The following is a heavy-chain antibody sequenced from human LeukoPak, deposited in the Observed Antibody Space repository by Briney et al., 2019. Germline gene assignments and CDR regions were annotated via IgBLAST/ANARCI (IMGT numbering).Heavy chain of an antibody. CDR1: GYTFTSYG. CDR3: ARVPSMVRGVYWFDP. D-gene: IGHD3-10*01. J-gene: IGHJ5*02. CDR2: ISAYNGNT. Sequence: ASVKVSCKASGYTFTSYGISWVRQAPGQGLEWMGWISAYNGNTNYAQKLQGRVTMTTDTSTSTAYMELRSLRSDDTAAYYCARVPSMVRGVYWFDPWGQGTLVTVSS. V-gene: IGHV1-18*01.